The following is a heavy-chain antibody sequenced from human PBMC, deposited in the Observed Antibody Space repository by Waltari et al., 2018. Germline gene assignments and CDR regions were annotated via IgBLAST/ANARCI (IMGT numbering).Heavy chain of an antibody. CDR2: SIPIFGTA. CDR1: GGTFSSYA. V-gene: IGHV1-69*05. J-gene: IGHJ4*02. CDR3: ATGSYSSSPDLFDY. D-gene: IGHD6-6*01. Sequence: QVQLVQSGAEVKKPGSSVKVSCKASGGTFSSYAISWVRQAPGQGLEWMGGSIPIFGTANYAQKFQGRVTITTDESTSTAYMELSSLRSEDTAVYYCATGSYSSSPDLFDYWGQGTLVTVSS.